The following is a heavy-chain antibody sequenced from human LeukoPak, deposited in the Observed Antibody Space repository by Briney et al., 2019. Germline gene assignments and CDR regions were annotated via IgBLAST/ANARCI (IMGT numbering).Heavy chain of an antibody. J-gene: IGHJ6*03. CDR1: GGSISSYY. Sequence: SETLSLTCTVSGGSISSYYWSWIRQPPGKGLERIGYIYTSGSTNYNPSLKSRVTISVDTSKNQFSLKLSSVTAADTAVYYCAYLSGAIPSGYYMDVWGKGTTVTVSS. D-gene: IGHD2-21*01. CDR2: IYTSGST. V-gene: IGHV4-4*09. CDR3: AYLSGAIPSGYYMDV.